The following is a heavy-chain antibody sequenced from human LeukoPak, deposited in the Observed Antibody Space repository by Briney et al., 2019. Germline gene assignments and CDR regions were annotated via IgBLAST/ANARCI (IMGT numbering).Heavy chain of an antibody. CDR3: ARLLAAAQFDP. CDR2: IYYSGST. D-gene: IGHD6-13*01. J-gene: IGHJ5*02. V-gene: IGHV4-39*01. Sequence: SETLSLTCTVSGGSISSSSYYWGWIRQPPGKGLEWIGSIYYSGSTYYNPSLKSRVTISVDTSKNQFSLKLSSVTAADTAVYYCARLLAAAQFDPWGQGTLVTVSS. CDR1: GGSISSSSYY.